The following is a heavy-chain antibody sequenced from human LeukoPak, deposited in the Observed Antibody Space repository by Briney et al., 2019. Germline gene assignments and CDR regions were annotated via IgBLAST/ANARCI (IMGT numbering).Heavy chain of an antibody. J-gene: IGHJ4*02. CDR2: INPSGGST. Sequence: ASVKVSCKASGYTFTSYYMHWVRQAPGQGLEWMGIINPSGGSTTYAQKFQGRVSITRDMSTSTIYMELSSLRSDDTAVYYCARSVTIFGVATLGYWGQGTPVTVSS. V-gene: IGHV1-46*01. D-gene: IGHD3-3*01. CDR3: ARSVTIFGVATLGY. CDR1: GYTFTSYY.